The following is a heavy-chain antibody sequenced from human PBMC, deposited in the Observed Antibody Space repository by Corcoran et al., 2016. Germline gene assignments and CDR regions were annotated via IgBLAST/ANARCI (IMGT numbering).Heavy chain of an antibody. J-gene: IGHJ4*02. CDR2: IYYSGST. V-gene: IGHV4-39*01. CDR3: ARRGWSSGSSFDY. Sequence: QLQLQESGPGLVKPSETLSLTCTVSGGSISSSSYYWGWIRQPPGKGLEWIGSIYYSGSTYYNPSLKSRVTISVDTSKNQFSLTLSSVTAADTAVYYGARRGWSSGSSFDYWGQGTLVTVSS. D-gene: IGHD6-19*01. CDR1: GGSISSSSYY.